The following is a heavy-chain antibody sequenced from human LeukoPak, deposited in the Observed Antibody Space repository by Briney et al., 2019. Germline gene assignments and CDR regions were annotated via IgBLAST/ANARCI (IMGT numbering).Heavy chain of an antibody. CDR2: INSDGSGR. Sequence: GSLRLSCAGSGFTFSNYWMHWVRQAPGKGLVWVSRINSDGSGRNYADSVKGRFTISRDNAKNTLYLQMNSLRAEDTAVYYCASASSHRIAAGGDYWGQGTLVTVSS. CDR3: ASASSHRIAAGGDY. D-gene: IGHD6-13*01. CDR1: GFTFSNYW. V-gene: IGHV3-74*01. J-gene: IGHJ4*02.